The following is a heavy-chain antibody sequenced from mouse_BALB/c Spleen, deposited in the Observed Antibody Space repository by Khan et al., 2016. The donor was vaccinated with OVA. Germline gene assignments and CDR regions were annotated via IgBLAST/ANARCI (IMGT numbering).Heavy chain of an antibody. V-gene: IGHV3-2*02. CDR1: GYSITSDYA. Sequence: EVELVESGPGLVKPSQSLSLTCTVTGYSITSDYAWNWIRQFPGNKLEWMGYISYSGSTSYNPSLKSRISITRDTSKNQFFLQLNSVTTEDTATYYCARWGNSYFDYGGQGTTLTVSS. J-gene: IGHJ2*01. CDR3: ARWGNSYFDY. CDR2: ISYSGST.